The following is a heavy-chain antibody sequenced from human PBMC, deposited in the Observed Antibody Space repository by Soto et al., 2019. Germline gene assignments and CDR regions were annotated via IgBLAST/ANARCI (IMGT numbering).Heavy chain of an antibody. V-gene: IGHV4-61*01. CDR3: ASPSSPYFEWLSAWDP. Sequence: ESLSLTCTVSGGSVSNGSYYWSWIRQPPGKGLEWIGYIYYGGSTKYNPSLKSRVTISVGTSKNQFSLKLRSVTAADTAVYYCASPSSPYFEWLSAWDPWGQGTLVTVSS. CDR2: IYYGGST. D-gene: IGHD3-9*01. J-gene: IGHJ5*02. CDR1: GGSVSNGSYY.